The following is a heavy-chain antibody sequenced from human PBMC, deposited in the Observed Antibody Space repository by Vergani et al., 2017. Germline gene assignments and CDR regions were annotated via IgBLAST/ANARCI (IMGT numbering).Heavy chain of an antibody. V-gene: IGHV4-59*01. CDR3: AREVGATSMDV. D-gene: IGHD1-26*01. Sequence: QVQLQESGPGLVKPSETLSLTCTVSGGSISSYYWSWIRQPPGKGLEWIGYIYYSGSTNYNPSLKSRVTISVDTSKNQFSLKLSSVTAADTAVYYCAREVGATSMDVWGQGNTVTVSS. J-gene: IGHJ6*02. CDR2: IYYSGST. CDR1: GGSISSYY.